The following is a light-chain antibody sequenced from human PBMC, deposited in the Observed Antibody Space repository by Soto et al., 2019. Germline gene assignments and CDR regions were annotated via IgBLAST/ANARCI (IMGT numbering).Light chain of an antibody. CDR2: VGTGGIVG. CDR1: SGYSNYK. V-gene: IGLV9-49*01. Sequence: QSVLTQPPSASASLGASVTLTCTLSSGYSNYKVDWSQQRPRNGHRFVMRVGTGGIVGSKGDGIPDGFSVLGSGLNRDMTIKNIQDEDESDYQGGADHGCGGDLVGVFGGGTKLTVL. CDR3: GADHGCGGDLVGV. J-gene: IGLJ2*01.